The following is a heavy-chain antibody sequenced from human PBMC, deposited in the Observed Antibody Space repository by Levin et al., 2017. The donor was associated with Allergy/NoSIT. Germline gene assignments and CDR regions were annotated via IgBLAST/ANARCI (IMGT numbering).Heavy chain of an antibody. CDR2: ISWNSGSI. CDR3: AKVRSSSWYPLYWYFDL. V-gene: IGHV3-9*01. Sequence: GGSLRLSCAASGFTFDDYAMHWVRQAPGKGLEGVSGISWNSGSIGYADSVKGRFTISRDNAKNSLYLQMNSLRAEDTALYYCAKVRSSSWYPLYWYFDLWGRGTLVTVSS. J-gene: IGHJ2*01. CDR1: GFTFDDYA. D-gene: IGHD6-13*01.